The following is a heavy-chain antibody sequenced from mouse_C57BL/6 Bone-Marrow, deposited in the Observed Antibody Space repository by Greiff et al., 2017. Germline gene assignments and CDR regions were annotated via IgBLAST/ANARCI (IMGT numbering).Heavy chain of an antibody. D-gene: IGHD1-1*01. CDR1: GYTFTDYY. CDR3: ARDYYGSSHYFDY. CDR2: INPYNGGT. J-gene: IGHJ2*01. Sequence: VQLQQSGPVLVKPGASVKMSCKASGYTFTDYYMNWVKQSHGKSLEWIGVINPYNGGTSYNQKFKGKDTLTVDKSSSTAYMELNSLTSEDSAVYYCARDYYGSSHYFDYWGQGTTLTVSS. V-gene: IGHV1-19*01.